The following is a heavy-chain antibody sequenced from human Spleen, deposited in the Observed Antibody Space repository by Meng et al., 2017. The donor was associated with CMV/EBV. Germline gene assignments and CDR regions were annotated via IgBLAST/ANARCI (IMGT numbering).Heavy chain of an antibody. CDR2: INVNGGGT. CDR3: VREGIFGVITRGWVDS. D-gene: IGHD3-3*01. J-gene: IGHJ5*01. V-gene: IGHV1-2*02. CDR1: YTFTSYH. Sequence: YTFTSYHVPWGRQAPGQGLEWMGWINVNGGGTDYAEKFQGRVTMTSDSSINTAYMELRSLTSDDTAVYYCVREGIFGVITRGWVDSWGQGTLVTVSS.